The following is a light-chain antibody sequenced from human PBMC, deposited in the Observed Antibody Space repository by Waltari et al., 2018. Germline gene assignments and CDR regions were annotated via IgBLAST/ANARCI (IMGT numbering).Light chain of an antibody. V-gene: IGKV1-5*03. J-gene: IGKJ4*01. CDR1: ESVKNN. CDR2: KAS. Sequence: DVQLTHSPSTLSASVGDRVTITCRASESVKNNLAWYQHQPGKAPKVLVHKASRLESGVPSRFSGSGYGTEFTLTISSPEPDDFATYYCHQYNTLPLTFGGGTKVEIK. CDR3: HQYNTLPLT.